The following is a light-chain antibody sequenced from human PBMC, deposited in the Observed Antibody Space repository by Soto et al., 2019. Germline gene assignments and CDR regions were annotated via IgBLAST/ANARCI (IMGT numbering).Light chain of an antibody. CDR1: QSLLHXNGYNX. V-gene: IGKV2-28*01. CDR2: LGS. J-gene: IGKJ2*01. CDR3: MQALQTPDT. Sequence: DIVMTQSPLSLPVTPGEPASISCRSSQSLLHXNGYNXLDWYLQKQGQSPQLLIYLGSNRASGVTDRFSGSGSGTDFTLKISRVEAEDVGVYYCMQALQTPDTFGQGTKLEIK.